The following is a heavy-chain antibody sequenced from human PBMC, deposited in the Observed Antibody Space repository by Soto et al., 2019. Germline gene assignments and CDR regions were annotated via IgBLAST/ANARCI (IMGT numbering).Heavy chain of an antibody. J-gene: IGHJ6*02. D-gene: IGHD2-15*01. CDR2: ISSDNRTI. Sequence: EVQLVESGGGLIQRGGSRSPSVEASGLPFGHYSMNWVRQAPGKGPEWVSYISSDNRTINYADSVKGRFIITRDNAKKSLYLQMHSLRDEDAAVYYCAREGWPLLQSGMDVWGQGTTVTVSS. CDR1: GLPFGHYS. CDR3: AREGWPLLQSGMDV. V-gene: IGHV3-48*02.